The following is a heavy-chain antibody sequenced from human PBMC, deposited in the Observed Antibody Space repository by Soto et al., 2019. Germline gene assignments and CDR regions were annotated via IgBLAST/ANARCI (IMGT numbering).Heavy chain of an antibody. Sequence: LSLTCTVSGGSISSGGYYLSWIRQHPGKGLEWIGYIYYSGSTYYNPSLKSRVTISVDTSKNQFSLKLSSVTAADTAVYYCARDPLELRGAFDIWGQGTMVTVS. J-gene: IGHJ3*02. D-gene: IGHD1-7*01. CDR2: IYYSGST. V-gene: IGHV4-31*03. CDR1: GGSISSGGYY. CDR3: ARDPLELRGAFDI.